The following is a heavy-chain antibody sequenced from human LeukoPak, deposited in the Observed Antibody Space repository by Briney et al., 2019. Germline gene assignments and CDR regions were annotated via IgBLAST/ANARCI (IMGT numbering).Heavy chain of an antibody. V-gene: IGHV3-30-3*01. CDR2: ISSDGNNK. D-gene: IGHD2-21*02. Sequence: GGSLRLSCAASGFTFSTSSMHWVRQTPGKGLDWVALISSDGNNKYYANSVKGRFTISRDNSKNTLSLQMNSLRDDDTAVYYCTRDPRLREFESWGQGTLVTVSS. CDR1: GFTFSTSS. J-gene: IGHJ1*01. CDR3: TRDPRLREFES.